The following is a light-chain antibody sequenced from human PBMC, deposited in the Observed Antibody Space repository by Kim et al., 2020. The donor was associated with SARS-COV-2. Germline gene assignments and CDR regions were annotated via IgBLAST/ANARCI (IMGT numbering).Light chain of an antibody. CDR2: QDS. CDR3: QAWDSRNVV. V-gene: IGLV3-1*01. CDR1: KLGDKY. J-gene: IGLJ2*01. Sequence: SVSPGQTASITCSGDKLGDKYASWYQQKPGQSPVLVIYQDSKRPSGIPERFSGSNSGNTATLTISGTQAMDEADYYCQAWDSRNVVFGGGTQLTVL.